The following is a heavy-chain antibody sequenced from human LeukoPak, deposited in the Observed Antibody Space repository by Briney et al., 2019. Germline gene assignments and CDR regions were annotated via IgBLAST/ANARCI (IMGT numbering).Heavy chain of an antibody. V-gene: IGHV3-23*01. CDR3: AKGGLSWGLSPAFQI. Sequence: GGSLRLSCAASGLTFSSHAMSWVRQPPGKGLGWVSTLSYSVGSTFTADSVKGRFTISRDNSKNTLSLQMNSLRAEDTAVYYCAKGGLSWGLSPAFQIWGQGTMVIVSS. J-gene: IGHJ3*02. D-gene: IGHD7-27*01. CDR1: GLTFSSHA. CDR2: LSYSVGST.